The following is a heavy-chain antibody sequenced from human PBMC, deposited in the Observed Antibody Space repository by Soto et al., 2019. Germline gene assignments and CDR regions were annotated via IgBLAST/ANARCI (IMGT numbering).Heavy chain of an antibody. D-gene: IGHD1-26*01. Sequence: PGGSLRLSCAASGFNFGGSWMTWFRQALGKGLEWLAKINPDGSGEYYVDSVKGRFTISRDNAKSSLFFQMHSLRDEDTAVYFCAREHYFGLDYWGQGTLVTVSS. CDR3: AREHYFGLDY. V-gene: IGHV3-7*04. CDR1: GFNFGGSW. J-gene: IGHJ4*02. CDR2: INPDGSGE.